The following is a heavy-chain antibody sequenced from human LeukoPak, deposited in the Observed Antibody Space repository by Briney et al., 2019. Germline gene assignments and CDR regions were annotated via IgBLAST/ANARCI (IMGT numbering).Heavy chain of an antibody. CDR3: ARDGINGNYYSDY. CDR1: GFTFTNYA. CDR2: IRYDGSKK. V-gene: IGHV3-30*04. J-gene: IGHJ4*02. D-gene: IGHD4-23*01. Sequence: PGGSLTLSCAASGFTFTNYAMHWVRQAPGKGLEWVAVIRYDGSKKYYADSVKGRFTISRDNSKNLVSLQMNSLSAEDAAVYYCARDGINGNYYSDYWGQGTLVTVSS.